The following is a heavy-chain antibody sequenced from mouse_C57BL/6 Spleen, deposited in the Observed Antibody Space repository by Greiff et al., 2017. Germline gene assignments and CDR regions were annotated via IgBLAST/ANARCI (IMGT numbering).Heavy chain of an antibody. CDR1: GFSFNTYA. CDR3: VLHEGFAY. J-gene: IGHJ3*01. CDR2: IRSKSNNYAT. V-gene: IGHV10-1*01. Sequence: EVQRVESGGGLVQPKGSLKLSCAASGFSFNTYAMNWVRQAPGKGVEWVARIRSKSNNYATYYADSVKDRFNISRDESESKLYLQMNNLNTEDTAIYYWVLHEGFAYWGQGTLVTVSA.